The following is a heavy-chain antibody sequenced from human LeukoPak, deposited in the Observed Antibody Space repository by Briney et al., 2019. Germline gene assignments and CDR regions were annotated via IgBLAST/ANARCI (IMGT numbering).Heavy chain of an antibody. V-gene: IGHV1-69*06. Sequence: ASVKVSCKASGGTFSSYAISWVRQAPGQGLEWMGGIIPIFGTANYAQKFQGRVTITADKSTSTAYMELSSLRSEDTAVYYCASGRVSSSTWYSTYYYYFYMDVWGKGTTVTVSS. CDR3: ASGRVSSSTWYSTYYYYFYMDV. CDR2: IIPIFGTA. D-gene: IGHD4-11*01. J-gene: IGHJ6*03. CDR1: GGTFSSYA.